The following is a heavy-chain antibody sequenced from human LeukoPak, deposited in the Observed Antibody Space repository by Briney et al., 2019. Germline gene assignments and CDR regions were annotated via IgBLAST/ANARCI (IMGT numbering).Heavy chain of an antibody. Sequence: GGSLRLSCAASGFTVSTNYMSWVRQAPGKKLEWVSDIYSDGSTFYTDSVKSRFTISRDNSKNTLYLQMNSLRAEDTAVYHCARYDFLLISYFDLWGRGTLVTVSS. CDR1: GFTVSTNY. CDR2: IYSDGST. CDR3: ARYDFLLISYFDL. J-gene: IGHJ2*01. D-gene: IGHD3-3*01. V-gene: IGHV3-53*01.